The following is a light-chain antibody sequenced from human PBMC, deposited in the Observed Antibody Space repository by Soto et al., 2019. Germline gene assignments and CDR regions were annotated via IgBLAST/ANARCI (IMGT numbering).Light chain of an antibody. Sequence: QSALAQPPSVSGAPGQRVTISCTGSSSNIGADYDVHWYQQLPGTAPKLLIYGNSNRPSGVPDRYSGSKSATSASLAITGLQAEDEADYYCQSYDSSLTLYVFGIGTKVPVL. CDR1: SSNIGADYD. CDR3: QSYDSSLTLYV. J-gene: IGLJ1*01. V-gene: IGLV1-40*01. CDR2: GNS.